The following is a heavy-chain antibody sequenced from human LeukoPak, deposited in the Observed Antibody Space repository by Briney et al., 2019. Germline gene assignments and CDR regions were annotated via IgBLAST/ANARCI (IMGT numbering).Heavy chain of an antibody. CDR3: AKIWVGYCSGGSCYSFDY. CDR1: GDSISSTNYY. D-gene: IGHD2-15*01. J-gene: IGHJ4*02. CDR2: IYYSGST. V-gene: IGHV4-39*01. Sequence: SETLSLTCTVSGDSISSTNYYWGWIRQPPGKGLEWIGSIYYSGSTYYNPSLKSRVTISVDTSKNQFSLKLSSVTAADTAVYYCAKIWVGYCSGGSCYSFDYWGQGTLVTVSS.